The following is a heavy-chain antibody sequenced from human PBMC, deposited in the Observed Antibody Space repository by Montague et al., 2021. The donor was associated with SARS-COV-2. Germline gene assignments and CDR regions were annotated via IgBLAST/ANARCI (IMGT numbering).Heavy chain of an antibody. J-gene: IGHJ4*02. D-gene: IGHD1-26*01. CDR2: MYTSGSA. CDR3: ARKGSGRSDLAY. V-gene: IGHV4-61*02. CDR1: GGSISSGKYY. Sequence: TLSLTCTVSGGSISSGKYYWSWIRPPAGKGLEWIGRMYTSGSANYNPSLKSRVTISVDTSKNQFSLKLRSVTAADTAIYYCARKGSGRSDLAYWGQGALVTVSS.